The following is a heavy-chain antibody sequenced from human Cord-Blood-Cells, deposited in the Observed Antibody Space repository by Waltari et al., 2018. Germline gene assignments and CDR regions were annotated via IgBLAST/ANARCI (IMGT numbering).Heavy chain of an antibody. D-gene: IGHD2-8*01. J-gene: IGHJ4*02. Sequence: QVQLQESGPGLVKPSETLSLTCTVSGGSISSYYWSWIRQPPGKGLEWIGYIYYSGSTNYTPSLKSRVTISVDTSKNQFSLKLSSVTAADTAVYYCARDNGGWGQGTLVTVSS. CDR1: GGSISSYY. CDR2: IYYSGST. V-gene: IGHV4-59*01. CDR3: ARDNGG.